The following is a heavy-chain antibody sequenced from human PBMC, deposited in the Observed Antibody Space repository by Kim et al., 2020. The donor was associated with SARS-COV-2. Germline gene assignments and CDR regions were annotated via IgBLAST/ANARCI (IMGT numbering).Heavy chain of an antibody. V-gene: IGHV3-21*01. CDR3: ARGRTAEFDY. CDR1: GFTFSSYS. Sequence: GGSLRLSCAASGFTFSSYSMNWVRQAPGKGLEWVSSISSSSSYIYYADSVKGRSTISRDNAKNSLYLQMNSLGAEDSAVYYCARGRTAEFDYWGQGTLVTVSS. CDR2: ISSSSSYI. J-gene: IGHJ4*02.